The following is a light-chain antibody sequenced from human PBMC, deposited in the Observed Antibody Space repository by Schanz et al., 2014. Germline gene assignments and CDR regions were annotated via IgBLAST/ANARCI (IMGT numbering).Light chain of an antibody. J-gene: IGKJ3*01. CDR1: QSISSW. Sequence: DIQMTQSPSTLSASVGDRIIITCRASQSISSWLAWYQQKPGKAPKLLIYDVSSLQRGVPSRFSGSGSGTDFTLTISSLQPEDVATYYCQQYDNLPLFTFGPGTKVDIK. CDR2: DVS. V-gene: IGKV1-5*01. CDR3: QQYDNLPLFT.